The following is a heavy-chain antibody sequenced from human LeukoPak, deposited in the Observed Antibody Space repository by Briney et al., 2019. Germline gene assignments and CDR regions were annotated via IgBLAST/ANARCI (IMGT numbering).Heavy chain of an antibody. CDR1: GHTFTGQY. D-gene: IGHD1-1*01. CDR2: INPNDGGT. Sequence: ASVKVSCKASGHTFTGQYIHWVRQAPGQGLEWMGRINPNDGGTNYAQKFQGRVTMTRDTSISTAYMDLSRLRSDDTAVYYCARGLDSWSDNHCFDYWGQGTLVTVSS. CDR3: ARGLDSWSDNHCFDY. V-gene: IGHV1-2*06. J-gene: IGHJ4*02.